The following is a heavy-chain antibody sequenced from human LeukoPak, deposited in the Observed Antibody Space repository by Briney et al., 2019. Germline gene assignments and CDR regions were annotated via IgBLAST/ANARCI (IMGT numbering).Heavy chain of an antibody. CDR1: GFTFSSYA. D-gene: IGHD1-26*01. CDR3: AKDPYSGSYFDY. CDR2: ISGSGGSA. V-gene: IGHV3-23*01. J-gene: IGHJ4*02. Sequence: GGSLRLSCAASGFTFSSYAMSWVRQAPGKGLEWVSAISGSGGSAYYADSVKGRFIISRDNSKSTLYLQMNSLRAEDTAVYYCAKDPYSGSYFDYWGQGTLVTVSS.